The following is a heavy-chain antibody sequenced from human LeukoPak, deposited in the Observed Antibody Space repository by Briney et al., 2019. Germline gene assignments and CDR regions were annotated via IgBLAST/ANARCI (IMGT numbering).Heavy chain of an antibody. Sequence: PSETLSLTCTVSGGSISSGSYYWSWIRQPAGKGLEWIGRIYTSGSTNYNPSLKSRVTISVDKSKNQFSLKLSSVTAADTAVYYCARGRYSSSWYYFDYWGQGTLVTVSS. J-gene: IGHJ4*02. V-gene: IGHV4-61*02. CDR3: ARGRYSSSWYYFDY. CDR1: GGSISSGSYY. CDR2: IYTSGST. D-gene: IGHD6-13*01.